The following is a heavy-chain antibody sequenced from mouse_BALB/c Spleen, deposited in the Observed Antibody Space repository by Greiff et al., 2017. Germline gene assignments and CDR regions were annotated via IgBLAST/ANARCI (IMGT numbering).Heavy chain of an antibody. V-gene: IGHV2-6-7*01. D-gene: IGHD2-1*01. CDR3: AREETPHYGNFYAMDY. CDR2: IWGDGST. CDR1: GFSLTGYG. Sequence: QVQLQQSGPGLVAPSQSLSITCTVSGFSLTGYGVNWVRQPPGKGLEWLGMIWGDGSTDYNSALKSRLSISKDNSKSQVFLKMNSLQTDDTARYYCAREETPHYGNFYAMDYWGQGTSVTVSS. J-gene: IGHJ4*01.